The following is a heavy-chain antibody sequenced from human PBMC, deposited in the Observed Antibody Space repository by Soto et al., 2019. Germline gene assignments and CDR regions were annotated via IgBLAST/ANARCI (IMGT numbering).Heavy chain of an antibody. Sequence: ASVKVSCKASGYTLTSYGISWVRQAPGQGLEWMGWISAYNGNTNYAQKRQGRVTMTTDTSTSTAYMELRSLRSDDTAVYYCARDTPFKGLDYWGQGTLVTVSS. CDR1: GYTLTSYG. J-gene: IGHJ4*02. CDR3: ARDTPFKGLDY. CDR2: ISAYNGNT. V-gene: IGHV1-18*04.